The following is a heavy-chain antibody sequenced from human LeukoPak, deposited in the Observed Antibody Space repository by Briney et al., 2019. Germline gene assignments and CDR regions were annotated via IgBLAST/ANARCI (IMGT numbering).Heavy chain of an antibody. CDR3: ATQGMIPY. CDR1: GYSFINHW. Sequence: GESLKISCKGSGYSFINHWIGWVRQMPGTGLEWMGSIYPGDSDTRYSPSFQGQVTISAGSSSNTAYLQWSSLKASDTAMYYCATQGMIPYWGQGTLVTVSS. D-gene: IGHD3-16*01. J-gene: IGHJ4*02. V-gene: IGHV5-51*01. CDR2: IYPGDSDT.